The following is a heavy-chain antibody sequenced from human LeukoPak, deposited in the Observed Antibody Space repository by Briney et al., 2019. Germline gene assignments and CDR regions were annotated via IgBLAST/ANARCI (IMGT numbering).Heavy chain of an antibody. Sequence: GRSLRLSCAASGFTFSSYAMSWVRQAPGKGLEWVSAISGSGGSTYYADSVKGRFTISRDNSKNTLYLQMNSLRAEDTAVYYXXXXXXXXHWYYFDYWGQGTLVTVSS. CDR3: XXXXXXXHWYYFDY. CDR1: GFTFSSYA. D-gene: IGHD2-8*02. J-gene: IGHJ4*02. CDR2: ISGSGGST. V-gene: IGHV3-23*01.